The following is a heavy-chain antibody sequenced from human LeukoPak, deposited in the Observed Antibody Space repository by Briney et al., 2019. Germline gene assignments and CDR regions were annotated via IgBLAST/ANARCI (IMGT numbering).Heavy chain of an antibody. CDR3: ARVVEPASVYLYYYMDV. V-gene: IGHV4-34*01. CDR1: GGSFSGYY. CDR2: INHSGST. J-gene: IGHJ6*03. D-gene: IGHD2-2*01. Sequence: SETLSLTCAVYGGSFSGYYWSWIRQPPGKGLEWIGEINHSGSTNYNPSLKSRVTISVDTSKNQFSLKLSSVTAADTAVYYCARVVEPASVYLYYYMDVWGKGTTVTVSS.